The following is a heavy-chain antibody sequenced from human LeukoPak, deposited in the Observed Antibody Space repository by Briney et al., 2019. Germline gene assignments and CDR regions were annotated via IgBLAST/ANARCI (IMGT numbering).Heavy chain of an antibody. J-gene: IGHJ4*02. V-gene: IGHV4-39*01. D-gene: IGHD3-10*01. CDR1: GGSITSSNYY. CDR2: FYYSGST. Sequence: KTSETLSLTCTVSGGSITSSNYYWGWIRQPPGMGLEWIGSFYYSGSTNYNPSLKSRVTISVDTSKNQFSLKLSSVTAADTAVYYCVYYYGSGSVEYWGQGTLVTVSS. CDR3: VYYYGSGSVEY.